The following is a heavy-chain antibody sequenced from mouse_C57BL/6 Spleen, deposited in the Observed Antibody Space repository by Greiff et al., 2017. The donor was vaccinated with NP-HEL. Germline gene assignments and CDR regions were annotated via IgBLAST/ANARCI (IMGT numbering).Heavy chain of an antibody. CDR1: GFTFSSYG. D-gene: IGHD1-1*01. CDR2: ISSGGSYT. Sequence: EVQGVESGGDLVKPGGSLKLSCAASGFTFSSYGMSWVRQTPDKRLEWVATISSGGSYTYYPDSVKGRFTISRDNAKNTLYLQMSSLKSEDTAMYYCARHSTTVVPFAYWGQGTLVTVSA. V-gene: IGHV5-6*01. J-gene: IGHJ3*01. CDR3: ARHSTTVVPFAY.